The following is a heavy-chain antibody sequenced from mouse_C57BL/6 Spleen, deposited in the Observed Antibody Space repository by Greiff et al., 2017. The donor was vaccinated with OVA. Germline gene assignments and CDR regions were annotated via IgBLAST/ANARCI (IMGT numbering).Heavy chain of an antibody. CDR3: ARFGMVSYYFDY. Sequence: LVESGAELARPGASVKMSCKASGYTFTSYTMHWVKQRPGQGLEWIGYINPSSGYTKYNQKFKDKATLTADKSSSTAYMQLSSLTSEDSAVYYCARFGMVSYYFDYWGQGTTLTVSS. D-gene: IGHD2-10*02. J-gene: IGHJ2*01. CDR2: INPSSGYT. CDR1: GYTFTSYT. V-gene: IGHV1-4*01.